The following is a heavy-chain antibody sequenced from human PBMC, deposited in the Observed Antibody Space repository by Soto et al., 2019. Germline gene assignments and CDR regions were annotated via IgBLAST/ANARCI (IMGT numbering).Heavy chain of an antibody. D-gene: IGHD3-9*01. Sequence: WIRQTPGKGLEWVSAISGSGCSTYYADSVKGRFTISRDNSKNTLYLQMNSLRAEDTAVYYCAKAGYFDWNNWFDPWGQGTLVTVSS. CDR2: ISGSGCST. V-gene: IGHV3-23*01. J-gene: IGHJ5*02. CDR3: AKAGYFDWNNWFDP.